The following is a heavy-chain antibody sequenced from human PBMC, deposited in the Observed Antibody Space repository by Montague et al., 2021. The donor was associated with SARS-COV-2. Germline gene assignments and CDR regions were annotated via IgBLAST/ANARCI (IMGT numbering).Heavy chain of an antibody. CDR2: IYYSGST. V-gene: IGHV4-39*01. CDR3: ARKTSRGLTIFGVVTASYCFDY. CDR1: GGSISSSSYF. D-gene: IGHD3-3*01. Sequence: SETLSLTCTVSGGSISSSSYFWGWIRQPPGKGLEWIGSIYYSGSTYNNPSLESRVTISVDTSKNQFSLKLSSVTAADTAVFYCARKTSRGLTIFGVVTASYCFDYWGQGTLVTVSS. J-gene: IGHJ4*02.